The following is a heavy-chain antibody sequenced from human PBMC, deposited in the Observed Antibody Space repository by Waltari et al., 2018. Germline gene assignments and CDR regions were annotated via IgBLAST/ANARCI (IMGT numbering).Heavy chain of an antibody. CDR1: GHSITSGFY. J-gene: IGHJ4*02. CDR2: VYRSGSA. D-gene: IGHD3-3*01. CDR3: AKDGLGITVVWGGGYFFDI. V-gene: IGHV4-38-2*02. Sequence: QVQLQESGPGLVKPSDTLSLTCAVSGHSITSGFYWGWIRQPPGKGLEWIGSVYRSGSASYNPSLKSRVTISVDTSKNQFSLKLNSVTAADTAVYYCAKDGLGITVVWGGGYFFDIWGQGTLVTVSS.